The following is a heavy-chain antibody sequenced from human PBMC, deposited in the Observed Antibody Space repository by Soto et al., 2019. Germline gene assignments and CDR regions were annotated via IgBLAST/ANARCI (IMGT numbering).Heavy chain of an antibody. CDR2: ISSSSSYI. CDR3: VGSYDSSGYYPVPFDY. CDR1: GFTFSSYS. Sequence: NPVGSLRLSCAASGFTFSSYSMNWVRQAPGKGLEWVSSISSSSSYIYYADSVKGRFTISRDNAKNSLYLQMNSLRAEDTAVYYCVGSYDSSGYYPVPFDYWGQGTLVTVSS. D-gene: IGHD3-22*01. J-gene: IGHJ4*02. V-gene: IGHV3-21*01.